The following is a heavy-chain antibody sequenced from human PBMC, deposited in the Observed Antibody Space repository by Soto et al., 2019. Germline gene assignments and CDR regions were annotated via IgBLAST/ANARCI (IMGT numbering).Heavy chain of an antibody. Sequence: GGSLGLSCAASGFTFSGYAMSWVRQAPGKGLEWVSVIHGGGNSAYYADSVKGRFTISRDNSKNTLYLQMSSLRGEGTAVYYCAREIYDSSGYYAPFDFWGQGTLVTVSS. V-gene: IGHV3-23*01. J-gene: IGHJ4*02. CDR2: IHGGGNSA. CDR3: AREIYDSSGYYAPFDF. D-gene: IGHD3-22*01. CDR1: GFTFSGYA.